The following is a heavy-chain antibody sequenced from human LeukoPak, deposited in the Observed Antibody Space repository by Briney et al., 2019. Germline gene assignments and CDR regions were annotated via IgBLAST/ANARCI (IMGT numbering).Heavy chain of an antibody. CDR1: GFTFSGYP. J-gene: IGHJ6*02. CDR2: ISYDGSNK. D-gene: IGHD3-3*01. CDR3: AREYYDFWSGFGPHPCGMDV. V-gene: IGHV3-30-3*01. Sequence: GGSLRLSCAASGFTFSGYPIHWVRQAPGKGLEWVAVISYDGSNKYYADSVKGRFTISRDNSKNTLYLQMNSLRAEDTAVYYCAREYYDFWSGFGPHPCGMDVWGQGTTVTVS.